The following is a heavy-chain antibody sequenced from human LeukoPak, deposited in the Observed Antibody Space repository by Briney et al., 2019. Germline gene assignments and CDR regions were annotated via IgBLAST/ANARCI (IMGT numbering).Heavy chain of an antibody. V-gene: IGHV1-2*06. CDR2: INPNSGGT. Sequence: ASVKVSCKASGYTFTGYYMHWVRQAPGQGLEWMGRINPNSGGTNYAQKFQGRVTMTRDTSISTAYMELSRLRSDDTAVYYCARDRVYGYYYDSSGYSVYAFDIWGQGTMVTVCS. CDR1: GYTFTGYY. CDR3: ARDRVYGYYYDSSGYSVYAFDI. D-gene: IGHD3-22*01. J-gene: IGHJ3*02.